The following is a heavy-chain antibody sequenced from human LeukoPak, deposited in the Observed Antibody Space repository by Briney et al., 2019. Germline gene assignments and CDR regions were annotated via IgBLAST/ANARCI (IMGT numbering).Heavy chain of an antibody. V-gene: IGHV3-30*02. CDR1: GFTFSSYG. D-gene: IGHD3-10*01. CDR3: AKDEQPPVHGSGSYCEN. Sequence: PGGSLRLSCAASGFTFSSYGMHWVRQAPGKGLEWVAFIRYDGSNKYYADSVKGRFTISRDNSKNTLYLQMNSLRAEDTAVYYCAKDEQPPVHGSGSYCENWGQGTLVTVSS. J-gene: IGHJ4*02. CDR2: IRYDGSNK.